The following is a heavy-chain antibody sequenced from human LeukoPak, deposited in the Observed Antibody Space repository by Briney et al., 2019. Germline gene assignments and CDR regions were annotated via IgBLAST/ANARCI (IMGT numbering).Heavy chain of an antibody. CDR1: GFXFSSYA. V-gene: IGHV3-23*01. D-gene: IGHD6-6*01. CDR3: AKDSQKYSSSYYFDY. Sequence: PGGSLRLSCAASGFXFSSYAMSWVRQAPGKGLEWVSTISAGGGGTYYADSVKGRFTISRDNSKNTLFLQLNSLRAEDTALYYCAKDSQKYSSSYYFDYWGQGTLVTVSS. CDR2: ISAGGGGT. J-gene: IGHJ4*02.